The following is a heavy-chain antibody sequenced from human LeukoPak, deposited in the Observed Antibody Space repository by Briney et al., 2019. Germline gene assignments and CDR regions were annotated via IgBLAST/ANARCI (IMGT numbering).Heavy chain of an antibody. D-gene: IGHD4-17*01. CDR2: IYHSGST. CDR3: ARGLPGIYGDYPAYFDY. CDR1: GYSISSGYY. Sequence: AGTLSLTCTVSGYSISSGYYWGWIRQPPGKGLEWIGSIYHSGSTYYNPSLESRVTISVDTSKNQFSLKLSSVTAADTAVYYCARGLPGIYGDYPAYFDYWGQGTLVTVSS. J-gene: IGHJ4*02. V-gene: IGHV4-38-2*02.